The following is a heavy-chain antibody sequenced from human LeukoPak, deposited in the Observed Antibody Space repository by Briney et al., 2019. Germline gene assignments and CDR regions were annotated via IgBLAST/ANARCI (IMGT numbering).Heavy chain of an antibody. D-gene: IGHD4-17*01. CDR3: ARQYGDYALYFDY. J-gene: IGHJ4*02. Sequence: ASVKVSCKASGYTFTGYYMHWVRQAPGQGLEWMGWINPNSGDTNFAQKFQGSATMTSDTSISTAYMELSRLTSDDTAVYYCARQYGDYALYFDYWGQGSLDTVSS. V-gene: IGHV1-2*02. CDR1: GYTFTGYY. CDR2: INPNSGDT.